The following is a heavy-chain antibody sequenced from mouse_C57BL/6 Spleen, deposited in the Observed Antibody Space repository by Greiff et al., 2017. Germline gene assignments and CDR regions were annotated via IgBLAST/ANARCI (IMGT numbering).Heavy chain of an antibody. CDR3: ARGDGRGFAY. J-gene: IGHJ3*01. Sequence: QVHVKQPGTELVKPGASVKLSCKASGYTFTSYWMHWVKQRPGQGLEWIGNINPSNGGTNYNEKFKSKATLTVDKSSSAAYMQLSSLASEDSAVYECARGDGRGFAYWGQGTLVTVSA. D-gene: IGHD1-1*01. V-gene: IGHV1-53*01. CDR1: GYTFTSYW. CDR2: INPSNGGT.